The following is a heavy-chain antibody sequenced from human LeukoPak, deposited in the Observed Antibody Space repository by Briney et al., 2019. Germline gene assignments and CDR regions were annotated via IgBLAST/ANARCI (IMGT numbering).Heavy chain of an antibody. Sequence: SETLSLTCAVYGGSFSGYYWSWIRQPPGKGLEWIGEINHSGSTNYNPSLKSRVTISVDTSKNQFSLKLSSVTAADTAVYYCARQGYSGGWPYYYYYMDVWGKGTTVTISS. V-gene: IGHV4-34*01. CDR3: ARQGYSGGWPYYYYYMDV. CDR1: GGSFSGYY. J-gene: IGHJ6*03. D-gene: IGHD6-19*01. CDR2: INHSGST.